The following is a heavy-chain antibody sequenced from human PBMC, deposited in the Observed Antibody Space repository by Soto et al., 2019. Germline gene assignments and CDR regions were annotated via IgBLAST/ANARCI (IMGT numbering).Heavy chain of an antibody. Sequence: QVQLVQSGAEVKKPGASVKVSCKASGYTFTSYAINWVRQATGQGLEWMGWMNPNSGNTGYAQKFQGRVTMTRNTSISTAYMELSSLRSEDTAVYYCARGDRNYYYYYYMDVWGKGTTVNVSS. CDR2: MNPNSGNT. CDR3: ARGDRNYYYYYYMDV. CDR1: GYTFTSYA. V-gene: IGHV1-8*01. J-gene: IGHJ6*03.